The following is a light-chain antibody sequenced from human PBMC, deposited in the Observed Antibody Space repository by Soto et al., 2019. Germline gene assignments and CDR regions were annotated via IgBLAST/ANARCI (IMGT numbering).Light chain of an antibody. CDR1: SSDVGGYDY. CDR2: DVS. V-gene: IGLV2-14*03. CDR3: SSYTSSSTPVV. J-gene: IGLJ2*01. Sequence: QSALTQPASVSGSPGQSITISCTGTSSDVGGYDYVSWYHHHPGKAPKLMIYDVSHRPSGVSNRFSGSKSGNTASLTISGLQAEDEADYYCSSYTSSSTPVVFGGGTKLTVL.